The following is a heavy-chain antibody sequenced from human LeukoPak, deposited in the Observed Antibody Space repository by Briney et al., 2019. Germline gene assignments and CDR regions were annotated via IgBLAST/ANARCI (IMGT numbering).Heavy chain of an antibody. V-gene: IGHV3-48*01. CDR1: GFTFSSYS. J-gene: IGHJ4*02. Sequence: PGGSLRLSCAASGFTFSSYSMNWVRQAPGKGLEWVSYISSSSSTIYYADSVKGRFTISRDNAKNSLYLQMSSLRAEDAAVYYCARDTHHYDYVWGSYRYFDYWGQGTLVTVSS. CDR2: ISSSSSTI. CDR3: ARDTHHYDYVWGSYRYFDY. D-gene: IGHD3-16*02.